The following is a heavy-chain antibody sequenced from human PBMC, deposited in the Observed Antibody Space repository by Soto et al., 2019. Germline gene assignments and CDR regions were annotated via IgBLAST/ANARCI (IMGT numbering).Heavy chain of an antibody. Sequence: GGSLRLSCAASGFTFSSYSMNWVRQAPGKGLEWVSSISSSSYIYYADSVKGRFTISRDNAKNSLYLQMNSLRAEDTAVYYCARDRGRWGIVVVPAVNAHDAFDIWGQGTMVTVSS. CDR2: ISSSSYI. J-gene: IGHJ3*02. CDR1: GFTFSSYS. V-gene: IGHV3-21*01. D-gene: IGHD2-2*01. CDR3: ARDRGRWGIVVVPAVNAHDAFDI.